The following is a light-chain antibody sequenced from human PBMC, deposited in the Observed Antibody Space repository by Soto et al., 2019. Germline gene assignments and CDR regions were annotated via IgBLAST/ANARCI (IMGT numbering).Light chain of an antibody. Sequence: QSVLTQAPSASGAPGQRVIMSCSGSRSNIGTNTVNWYQQRPGTPPKFLIYDNYRRPSGVPDRFSGSQSGTSASLAINGLQSEDEAYYYCSAWDDSLNRPVFGGGTKLTVL. J-gene: IGLJ2*01. V-gene: IGLV1-44*01. CDR1: RSNIGTNT. CDR2: DNY. CDR3: SAWDDSLNRPV.